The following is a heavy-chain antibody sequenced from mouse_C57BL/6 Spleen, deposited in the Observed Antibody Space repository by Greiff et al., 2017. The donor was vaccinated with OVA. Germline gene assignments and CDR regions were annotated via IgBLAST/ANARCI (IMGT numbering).Heavy chain of an antibody. V-gene: IGHV1-80*01. CDR3: AREGTTVVGGDYAMDY. J-gene: IGHJ4*01. CDR2: IYPGDGDT. D-gene: IGHD1-1*01. CDR1: GYAFSSYW. Sequence: VQLQESGAELVKPGASVKISCKASGYAFSSYWMNWVKQRPGKGLEWIGQIYPGDGDTNYNGKFKGKATLTADKSSSTAYMQLSSLTSEDSAVYFGAREGTTVVGGDYAMDYWGQGTSVTVSS.